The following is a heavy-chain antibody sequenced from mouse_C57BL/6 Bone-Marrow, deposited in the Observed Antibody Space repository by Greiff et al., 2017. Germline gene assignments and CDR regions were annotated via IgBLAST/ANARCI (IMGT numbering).Heavy chain of an antibody. Sequence: EVNLVESEGGLVQPGSSMKLSCTASGFTFSDYYMAWVRQVPEKGLEWVANINYDGSSTYYLDSLKSRFIISRDNAKNILYLQMSSLKSEDTATYYCARGGGSSYGFAYWGQGTLVTVSA. CDR3: ARGGGSSYGFAY. CDR2: INYDGSST. CDR1: GFTFSDYY. D-gene: IGHD1-1*01. J-gene: IGHJ3*01. V-gene: IGHV5-16*01.